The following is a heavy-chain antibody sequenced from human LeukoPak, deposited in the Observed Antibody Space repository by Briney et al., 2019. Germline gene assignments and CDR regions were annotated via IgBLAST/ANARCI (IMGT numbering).Heavy chain of an antibody. CDR3: AGGMGALPADAFDI. Sequence: PGGSLRLSCAASGFTFSSYWMHWVRQAPGKGLVWVSRINSDGSSTSYADSVKGRFTISRDNAKNTLYLQMNSLRAEDTAVYYCAGGMGALPADAFDICGQGTMVTVSS. CDR2: INSDGSST. V-gene: IGHV3-74*01. CDR1: GFTFSSYW. J-gene: IGHJ3*02. D-gene: IGHD1-26*01.